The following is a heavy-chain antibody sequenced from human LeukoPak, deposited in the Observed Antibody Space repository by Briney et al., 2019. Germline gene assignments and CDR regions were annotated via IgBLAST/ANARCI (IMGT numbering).Heavy chain of an antibody. CDR1: GFTFSSYG. CDR2: ISYDGSNK. J-gene: IGHJ4*02. CDR3: AKTPMRRTYYFDY. D-gene: IGHD2-2*01. V-gene: IGHV3-30*18. Sequence: PGGSLRLSCAASGFTFSSYGMHWVRQAPGKGLEWVAVISYDGSNKYYADSVKGRFTISRDNSKNTLYLQMNSLRAEDTAVYYCAKTPMRRTYYFDYWGQGTLVTVPS.